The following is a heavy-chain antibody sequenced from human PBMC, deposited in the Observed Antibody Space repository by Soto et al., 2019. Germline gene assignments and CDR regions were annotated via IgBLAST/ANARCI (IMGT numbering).Heavy chain of an antibody. D-gene: IGHD1-26*01. CDR2: ISASGGST. CDR3: AKVLSSGSYSGALEY. CDR1: GFSITSFA. Sequence: PGWSLRLACVSSGFSITSFAMSWVRQAPGKGLEWASAISASGGSTYADSVKGRFTISRDNSKNTLYLQMNSLRVEDTAVYYCAKVLSSGSYSGALEYWGQGALVTVSS. J-gene: IGHJ4*02. V-gene: IGHV3-23*01.